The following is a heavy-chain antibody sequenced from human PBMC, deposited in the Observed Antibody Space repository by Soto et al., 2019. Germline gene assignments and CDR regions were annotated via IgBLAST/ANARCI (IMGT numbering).Heavy chain of an antibody. D-gene: IGHD3-3*01. V-gene: IGHV4-30-4*01. CDR3: ARAPTYYDFWSGKNYYYYGMDV. CDR1: GGSISSGDYY. CDR2: IYYSGST. Sequence: SETLSLTCTVSGGSISSGDYYWSWIRQPPGKGLEWIGYIYYSGSTYYNPSLKSRVTISVDTSKNQFSLKLSSVTAADTAVYYCARAPTYYDFWSGKNYYYYGMDVWGQGTTVTVSS. J-gene: IGHJ6*02.